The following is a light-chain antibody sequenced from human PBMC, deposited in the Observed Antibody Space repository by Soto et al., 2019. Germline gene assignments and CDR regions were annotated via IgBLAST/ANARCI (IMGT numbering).Light chain of an antibody. CDR1: QGISSS. CDR3: QKLNTYPLT. V-gene: IGKV1-9*01. J-gene: IGKJ5*01. Sequence: IQLNQSPSFLSAFVGDRVTITFRASQGISSSLAWYQQKPGEAPKLLISAASSFQSGVPPRFSGRGSGTEFTLTISSLQPEDFARYYCQKLNTYPLTFGQGTRL. CDR2: AAS.